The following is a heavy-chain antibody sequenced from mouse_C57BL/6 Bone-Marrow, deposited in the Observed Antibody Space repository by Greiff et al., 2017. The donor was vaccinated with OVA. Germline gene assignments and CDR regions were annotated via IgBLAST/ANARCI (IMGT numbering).Heavy chain of an antibody. CDR1: GYTFTDYY. V-gene: IGHV1-19*01. D-gene: IGHD3-2*02. Sequence: SGPVLVKPGASVKMSCKASGYTFTDYYMNWVKQSHGKSLEWIGVINPYNGGTSYNQKFKGKATLTVDKSSSTAYMELNSLTSEDSAVYYCARSATGSSGPAWFAYWGQGTLVTVSA. CDR2: INPYNGGT. J-gene: IGHJ3*01. CDR3: ARSATGSSGPAWFAY.